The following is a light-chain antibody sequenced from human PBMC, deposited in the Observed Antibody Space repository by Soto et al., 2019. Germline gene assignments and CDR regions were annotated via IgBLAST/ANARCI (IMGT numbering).Light chain of an antibody. J-gene: IGKJ4*01. CDR2: DAS. V-gene: IGKV3-11*01. CDR1: QNVRTY. CDR3: QQYGTSPLT. Sequence: EIVLTQSPATLSLSPGDRATLSCRASQNVRTYLGWYQQKPGQAPRLLIYDASNRATGIPARFSGSGSGTDFTLTISRLEPEDFAVYYCQQYGTSPLTFGGGTKVEIK.